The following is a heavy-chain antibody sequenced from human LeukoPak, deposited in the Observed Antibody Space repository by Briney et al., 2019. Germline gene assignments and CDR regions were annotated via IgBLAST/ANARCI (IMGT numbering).Heavy chain of an antibody. V-gene: IGHV5-51*01. J-gene: IGHJ4*02. CDR3: ARPGYCSGGSCYSFDY. D-gene: IGHD2-15*01. Sequence: GESLKISCKGSGYSLTSYWIGWVRQMPGKGLEGMGIIYPGDSDTRYSPSFQGQVTISADKSISTAYLQWSSLKASETAMYYCARPGYCSGGSCYSFDYWGQGTLVTVSS. CDR1: GYSLTSYW. CDR2: IYPGDSDT.